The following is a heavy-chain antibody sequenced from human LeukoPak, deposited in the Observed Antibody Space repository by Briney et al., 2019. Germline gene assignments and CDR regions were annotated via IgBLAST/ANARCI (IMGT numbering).Heavy chain of an antibody. CDR3: GKHHYSSSRDYFDY. J-gene: IGHJ4*02. D-gene: IGHD6-13*01. CDR1: GFTFGTYA. CDR2: ISGSGGST. V-gene: IGHV3-23*01. Sequence: PGRSLRLSCAASGFTFGTYAMTWVRQAPGKGLEWVSVISGSGGSTNYADSVKGRFIISRDNSRNTLFLQMNSLRAEDTAVYYCGKHHYSSSRDYFDYWGQGTLVTVSS.